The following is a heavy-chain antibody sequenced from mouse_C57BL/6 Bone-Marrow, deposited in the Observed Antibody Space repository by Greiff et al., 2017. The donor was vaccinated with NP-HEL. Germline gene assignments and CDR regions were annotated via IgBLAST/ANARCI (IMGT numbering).Heavy chain of an antibody. CDR2: LSHGGGST. Sequence: EVQRVESGGGLVQPGGSLKLSCAASGFTFSDYYMYWVRQTPEKRLEWVAYLSHGGGSTYYPDTVKGRFTISRDNAKNTLYLQMSRLKSEDTAMYYCARSGWLLWYFDVWGTGTTVTVSS. V-gene: IGHV5-12*01. CDR1: GFTFSDYY. J-gene: IGHJ1*03. CDR3: ARSGWLLWYFDV. D-gene: IGHD2-3*01.